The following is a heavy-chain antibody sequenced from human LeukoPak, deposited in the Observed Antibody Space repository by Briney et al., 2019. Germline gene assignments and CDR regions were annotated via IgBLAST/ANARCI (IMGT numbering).Heavy chain of an antibody. CDR2: VSSSGSTI. V-gene: IGHV3-11*01. D-gene: IGHD3-3*01. J-gene: IGHJ6*03. Sequence: GGSLRLSCAASGFTFSDYYMSWIRQAPGKGLEWVSYVSSSGSTIYYADSVKGRFTISRDNAKNSLYLQMNSLRAEDTAVYYCARLGFWSGYYLFYYYYYMDVWGKGTTVTVSS. CDR3: ARLGFWSGYYLFYYYYYMDV. CDR1: GFTFSDYY.